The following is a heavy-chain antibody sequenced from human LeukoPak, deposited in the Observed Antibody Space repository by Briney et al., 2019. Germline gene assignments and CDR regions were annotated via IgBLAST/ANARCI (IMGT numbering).Heavy chain of an antibody. Sequence: PSETLSLTCAVYGGSFSGYYWSWICQPPGKGLEWIGEINHSGSTNYKPSLKSRATISVDTSTDEFCLKLSSVTAADTAVYYCARGRYDSSGYYYSPYYYYGMDVWGQGTTVTVSS. J-gene: IGHJ6*02. CDR3: ARGRYDSSGYYYSPYYYYGMDV. V-gene: IGHV4-34*01. D-gene: IGHD3-22*01. CDR2: INHSGST. CDR1: GGSFSGYY.